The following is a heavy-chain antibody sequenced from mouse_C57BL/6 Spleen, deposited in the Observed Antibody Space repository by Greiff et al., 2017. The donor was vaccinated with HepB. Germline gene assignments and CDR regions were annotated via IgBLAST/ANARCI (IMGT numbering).Heavy chain of an antibody. CDR1: GYTFTSYW. CDR3: ASTYYGLYYFDY. CDR2: IDPSDSYT. D-gene: IGHD2-9*01. V-gene: IGHV1-50*01. J-gene: IGHJ2*01. Sequence: QVQLQQPGAELVKPGASVKLSCKASGYTFTSYWMQWVKQRPGQGLVWIGEIDPSDSYTNYNQKFKGKATLTVDTSSSTAYMQLSSLTSEDSAVYYCASTYYGLYYFDYWGQGTTLTVSS.